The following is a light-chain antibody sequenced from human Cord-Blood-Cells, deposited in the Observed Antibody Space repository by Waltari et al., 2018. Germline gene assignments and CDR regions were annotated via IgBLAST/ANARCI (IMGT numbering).Light chain of an antibody. CDR2: DVS. V-gene: IGLV2-14*01. CDR1: SSDVGGYNY. J-gene: IGLJ1*01. CDR3: SSYTSSSTLV. Sequence: QSALTQPASVSGSPGQSITISCTGTSSDVGGYNYVSWYQQPPGKAPKRMIYDVSNRPSGVSKRFSGSKSGNTASLTISGLQAEDEADYYCSSYTSSSTLVFGTGTKVTVL.